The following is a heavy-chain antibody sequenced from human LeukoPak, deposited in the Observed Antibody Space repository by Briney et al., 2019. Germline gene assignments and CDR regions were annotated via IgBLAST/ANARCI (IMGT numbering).Heavy chain of an antibody. CDR1: GGSISSSNW. V-gene: IGHV4-4*02. CDR3: ARAVGYLDHSLDY. J-gene: IGHJ4*02. Sequence: PSETLSLTCAVSGGSISSSNWWSWVRQPPGKGLEWIGEIYHSGSTNYIPSLKSRVTISVDKSKNQFSLKLSSVTAADTAVYYCARAVGYLDHSLDYWGQGTLVTVSS. CDR2: IYHSGST. D-gene: IGHD1-26*01.